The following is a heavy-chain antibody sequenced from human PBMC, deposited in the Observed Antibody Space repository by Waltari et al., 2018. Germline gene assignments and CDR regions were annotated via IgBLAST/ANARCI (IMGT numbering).Heavy chain of an antibody. V-gene: IGHV3-9*03. Sequence: EVQLVESGGGLVQPGRSLRLSCAASGFTFDDYAMHWVRQAPGKGLEWVSGISWNSGSIDYADSVKGRFTISIDNAKNSLYLQMNSRRAEDMALYYCAKGIGSGWYVEYFQHWGQGTLVTVSS. CDR2: ISWNSGSI. D-gene: IGHD6-19*01. J-gene: IGHJ1*01. CDR3: AKGIGSGWYVEYFQH. CDR1: GFTFDDYA.